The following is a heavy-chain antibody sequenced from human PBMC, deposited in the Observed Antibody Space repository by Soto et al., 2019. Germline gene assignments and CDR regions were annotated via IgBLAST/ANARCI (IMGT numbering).Heavy chain of an antibody. CDR1: GFTFRSDS. V-gene: IGHV3-21*01. CDR2: ISSSSSNI. D-gene: IGHD2-2*01. CDR3: ARDQCSSNSCYSF. Sequence: EVQLVESVGGLVKPGESLRLSCAASGFTFRSDSMHWFRQAPGKGLVWVSSISSSSSNIYYADSVKGRFTISRDNAKNALYLQMNSLRAEDTAVYYCARDQCSSNSCYSFWCPGTLVTVST. J-gene: IGHJ4*02.